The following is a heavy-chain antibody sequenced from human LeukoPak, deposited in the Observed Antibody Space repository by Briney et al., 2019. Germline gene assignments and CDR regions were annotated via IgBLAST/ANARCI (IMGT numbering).Heavy chain of an antibody. CDR3: ARDQTRYSGYGGDFDY. CDR1: GFTFSTYS. D-gene: IGHD5-12*01. CDR2: ISSSSAYI. J-gene: IGHJ4*02. Sequence: GGSLRLSCAASGFTFSTYSMNWVRQAPGKGLEWVSAISSSSAYIYYADSVKGRFTVSRDNAKNSLYLQMNSLRAEDTALYYCARDQTRYSGYGGDFDYWGQGTLVTVSS. V-gene: IGHV3-21*01.